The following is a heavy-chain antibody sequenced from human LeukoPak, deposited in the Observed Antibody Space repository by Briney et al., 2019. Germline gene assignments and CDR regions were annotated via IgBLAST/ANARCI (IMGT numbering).Heavy chain of an antibody. CDR3: ARVVQNYYYYMDV. D-gene: IGHD2-15*01. CDR2: INSDGGST. Sequence: GGSLRLPCAASGFTFSSYWMHWVRQAPGKGLVWVSRINSDGGSTSYADSVKGRFTISRDNARNTLYLQVNSLRAEDTAVYYCARVVQNYYYYMDVWGKGTTVTVSS. CDR1: GFTFSSYW. V-gene: IGHV3-74*01. J-gene: IGHJ6*03.